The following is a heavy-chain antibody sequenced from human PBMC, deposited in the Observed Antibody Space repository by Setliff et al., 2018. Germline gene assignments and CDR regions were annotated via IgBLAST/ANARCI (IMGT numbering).Heavy chain of an antibody. J-gene: IGHJ3*01. D-gene: IGHD2-8*01. CDR3: ARHGPTRTDSWFDSFDV. CDR1: GGSLSDYY. V-gene: IGHV4-34*01. Sequence: SETLSLTCAVYGGSLSDYYWSWIRQPPGKGLEWIGEIHHSGSTNYNPSLKSRVTISVDTSKNQFSLKLSSVTAADTAVYYCARHGPTRTDSWFDSFDVWGQGTKVTVSS. CDR2: IHHSGST.